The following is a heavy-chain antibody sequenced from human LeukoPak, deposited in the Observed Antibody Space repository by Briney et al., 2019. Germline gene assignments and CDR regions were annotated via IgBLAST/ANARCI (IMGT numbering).Heavy chain of an antibody. CDR2: IYYSGST. J-gene: IGHJ4*02. CDR3: ARELWFGELTLDY. CDR1: GGSISSGGYY. V-gene: IGHV4-39*07. Sequence: SQTLSLTCTVSGGSISSGGYYWGWIRQPPGKGLEWIGSIYYSGSTYYNPSLKSRVTISVDTSKNQFSLKLSSVTAADTAVYYCARELWFGELTLDYWGQGNLVTVSS. D-gene: IGHD3-10*01.